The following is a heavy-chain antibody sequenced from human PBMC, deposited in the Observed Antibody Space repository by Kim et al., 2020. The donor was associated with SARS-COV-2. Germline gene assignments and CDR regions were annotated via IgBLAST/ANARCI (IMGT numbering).Heavy chain of an antibody. J-gene: IGHJ4*02. Sequence: GGSLRLSCAASGFTFSSYAMSWVRQAPGKGLEWVSSISGSGGSTYYADSVKGRFTISRDNSKNTLYLQMNSLRAEDTAVYYCAKQIAVAGKFDYWGQGTLVTVSS. D-gene: IGHD6-19*01. CDR2: ISGSGGST. CDR3: AKQIAVAGKFDY. V-gene: IGHV3-23*01. CDR1: GFTFSSYA.